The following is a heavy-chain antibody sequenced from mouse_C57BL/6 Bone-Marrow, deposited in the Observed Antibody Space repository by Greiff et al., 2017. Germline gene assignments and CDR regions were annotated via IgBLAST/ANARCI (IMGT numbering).Heavy chain of an antibody. D-gene: IGHD1-1*01. CDR1: GFNIKDDY. Sequence: EVQLQQSGAELVRPGASVKLSCTASGFNIKDDYMHWVKQRPEQGLEWIGWIDPENGDTEYASKFQGKATITADTTSNTAYLQLSSLTSEDTAVYYCTTFIPPYWGQGTTLTVSS. CDR3: TTFIPPY. CDR2: IDPENGDT. V-gene: IGHV14-4*01. J-gene: IGHJ2*01.